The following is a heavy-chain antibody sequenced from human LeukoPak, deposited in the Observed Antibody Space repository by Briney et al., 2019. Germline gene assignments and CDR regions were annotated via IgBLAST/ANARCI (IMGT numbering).Heavy chain of an antibody. CDR1: GFIFSSYA. D-gene: IGHD2-15*01. CDR2: ISSSGDST. Sequence: SGGSLRLSCAASGFIFSSYAMSWVRQVPGEGLEWVSAISSSGDSTYSADSVKGRFTISRDSSSNTLYLQLNSLRVEDTAVYYCARQLGYCSGGSCYFDFWGQGTLVIVSS. J-gene: IGHJ4*02. CDR3: ARQLGYCSGGSCYFDF. V-gene: IGHV3-23*01.